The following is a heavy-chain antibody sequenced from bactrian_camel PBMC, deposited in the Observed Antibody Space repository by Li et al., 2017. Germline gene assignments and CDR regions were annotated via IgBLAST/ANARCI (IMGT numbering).Heavy chain of an antibody. D-gene: IGHD2*01. CDR2: IDRLCLRT. J-gene: IGHJ4*01. CDR3: ATGLLPYCSGVYCYTQLNY. V-gene: IGHV3S42*01. CDR1: EFTFIGYD. Sequence: DVQLVESGGDLVQPGGSLTLYCLAPEFTFIGYDITWVRQAPGKELEWVSSIDRLCLRTSYSDSVKGRFTVSRNNALNTLSLKMNNLKPEDTAVYYCATGLLPYCSGVYCYTQLNYWSQGTQVTVS.